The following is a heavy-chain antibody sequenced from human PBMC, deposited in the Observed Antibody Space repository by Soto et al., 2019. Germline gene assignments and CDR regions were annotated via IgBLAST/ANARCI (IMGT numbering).Heavy chain of an antibody. J-gene: IGHJ4*02. D-gene: IGHD2-2*01. CDR2: IWYDGSNK. CDR1: GFTFSSYG. V-gene: IGHV3-33*01. Sequence: PGGSLRLSCAASGFTFSSYGMHWVRQAPGKGLEWVAVIWYDGSNKYYADSVKGRFTISRDNSKNTLYLQMNSLRAEDTAVYYCAREAPRYCRSTSCYNFDYWGQGTLVTVSS. CDR3: AREAPRYCRSTSCYNFDY.